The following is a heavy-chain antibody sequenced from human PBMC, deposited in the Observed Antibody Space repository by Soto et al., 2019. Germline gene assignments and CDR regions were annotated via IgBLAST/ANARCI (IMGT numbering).Heavy chain of an antibody. Sequence: KSGPTLVNPTQTLTLTCTFSGFSLSTSGMCVSWIRQPPGKALEWLARIDWDDDKYYSTSLKTRLTISKDTSKNQVVLTMTNMDPVDTATYYCARSDVSATVVTRYFDYWGQGTLVTVSS. D-gene: IGHD4-17*01. V-gene: IGHV2-70*11. CDR3: ARSDVSATVVTRYFDY. J-gene: IGHJ4*02. CDR2: IDWDDDK. CDR1: GFSLSTSGMC.